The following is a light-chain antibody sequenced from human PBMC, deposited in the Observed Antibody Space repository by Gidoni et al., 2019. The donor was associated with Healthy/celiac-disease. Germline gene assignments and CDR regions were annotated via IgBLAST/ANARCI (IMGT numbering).Light chain of an antibody. Sequence: DIQMTQSPSTLSASVGDRVTITCRASQSISSWLAWYQQKPGKAPKLLIYDASSLESGGPSRFSGSGSGTEFTLTISSLQTDDFATYYCQQYNSYPWTFGQGTKVEIK. CDR3: QQYNSYPWT. V-gene: IGKV1-5*01. CDR1: QSISSW. J-gene: IGKJ1*01. CDR2: DAS.